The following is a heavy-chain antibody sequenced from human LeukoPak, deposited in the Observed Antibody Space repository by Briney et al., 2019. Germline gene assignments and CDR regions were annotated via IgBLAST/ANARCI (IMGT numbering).Heavy chain of an antibody. CDR2: ISSDGSST. CDR3: ARGNSLAAVAGGLFDY. CDR1: GFTFSTYW. Sequence: GGSLRLSCAASGFTFSTYWMYWIRHAPGKGLVWVSRISSDGSSTNYADSVKGRFTISRDNAKNTLSLHMTSLRADDTAMYYCARGNSLAAVAGGLFDYWGQGTHVTVAS. V-gene: IGHV3-74*01. D-gene: IGHD6-19*01. J-gene: IGHJ4*02.